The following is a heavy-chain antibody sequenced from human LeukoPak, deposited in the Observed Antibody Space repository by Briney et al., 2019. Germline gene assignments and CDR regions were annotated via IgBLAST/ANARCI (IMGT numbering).Heavy chain of an antibody. CDR1: GYTFTSYG. J-gene: IGHJ4*02. CDR2: ISAYNGNT. CDR3: ARGGGVNYYGSGLFDH. D-gene: IGHD3-10*01. Sequence: ASVKVSCKXSGYTFTSYGISWVRQAPGQGLEWMGWISAYNGNTNYAQKLQGRVTMTTDTSTSTAYMELRSLRSDDTAVYYCARGGGVNYYGSGLFDHWGQGTLVTVSS. V-gene: IGHV1-18*01.